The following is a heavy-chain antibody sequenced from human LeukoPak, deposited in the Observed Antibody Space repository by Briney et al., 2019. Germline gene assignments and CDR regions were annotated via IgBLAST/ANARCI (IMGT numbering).Heavy chain of an antibody. J-gene: IGHJ4*02. CDR3: VREASGGYFDY. CDR2: ISPSAGNT. V-gene: IGHV1-46*01. D-gene: IGHD3-16*01. Sequence: PGASLKVSCTASGYTFTTYHMNWVRQAPGQGLEWMGTISPSAGNTNYAQSFRGRVTMTRDTSTSTVYTELTSLTSEDTAVYYCVREASGGYFDYWGQGTQVTVSS. CDR1: GYTFTTYH.